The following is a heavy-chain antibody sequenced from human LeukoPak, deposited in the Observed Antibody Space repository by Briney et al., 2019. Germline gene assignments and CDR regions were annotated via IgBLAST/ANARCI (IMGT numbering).Heavy chain of an antibody. CDR2: IYSGGST. V-gene: IGHV3-66*01. CDR1: GFNVSSNY. Sequence: GGSLRLSCAASGFNVSSNYMSWVRQAPGKGLEWVSVIYSGGSTYYADSVKGRFTISRDNSKNTVYLQMNSLRAEDTAVYYCARNIPVTRWGYWGQGTLVTVSS. D-gene: IGHD2-21*01. CDR3: ARNIPVTRWGY. J-gene: IGHJ4*02.